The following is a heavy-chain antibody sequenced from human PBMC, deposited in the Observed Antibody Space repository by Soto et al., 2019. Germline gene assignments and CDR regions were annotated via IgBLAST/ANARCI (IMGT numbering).Heavy chain of an antibody. CDR1: GGSISSGDYY. D-gene: IGHD3-10*01. V-gene: IGHV4-30-4*01. Sequence: QVQLQESGPGLVKPSQTLSLTCTVSGGSISSGDYYWSWIRQPPGKGLEWIGYIYYSGSTYYNPSLKSRVTISVDTSKNQFSLKLSSVTAADTAVYYCARGVQDVRLATPFDYWGQGTLVTVSS. J-gene: IGHJ4*02. CDR3: ARGVQDVRLATPFDY. CDR2: IYYSGST.